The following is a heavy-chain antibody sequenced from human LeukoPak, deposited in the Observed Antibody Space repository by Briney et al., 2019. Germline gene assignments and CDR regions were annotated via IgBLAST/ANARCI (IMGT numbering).Heavy chain of an antibody. V-gene: IGHV1-3*03. CDR2: INAGNGNT. CDR1: GYTFTSYG. Sequence: ASVKVSCKASGYTFTSYGISWVRQAPGQRLEWMGWINAGNGNTKYSQEFQGRVTITRDTSASTAYMELSSLRSEDMAVYYCARSPLWFGELLSAYYFDYWGQGTLVTVSS. CDR3: ARSPLWFGELLSAYYFDY. D-gene: IGHD3-10*01. J-gene: IGHJ4*02.